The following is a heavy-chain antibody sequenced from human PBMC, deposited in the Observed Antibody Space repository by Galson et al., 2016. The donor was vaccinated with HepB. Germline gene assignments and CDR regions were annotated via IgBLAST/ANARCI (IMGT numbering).Heavy chain of an antibody. D-gene: IGHD5-18*01. CDR2: IYYSGST. J-gene: IGHJ5*02. CDR1: GGSFSGYY. Sequence: SETLSLTCAVYGGSFSGYYWSWIRQPPGKGLEWIGYIYYSGSTNYSPSLKSRVTISVDTSKNQFSLKLSSVTAADTAVYYCARDLTMVTTGWFDPWGQGTLVTVAS. CDR3: ARDLTMVTTGWFDP. V-gene: IGHV4-59*01.